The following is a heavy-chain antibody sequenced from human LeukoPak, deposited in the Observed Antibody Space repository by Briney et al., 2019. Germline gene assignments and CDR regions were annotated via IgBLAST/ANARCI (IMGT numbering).Heavy chain of an antibody. J-gene: IGHJ6*02. V-gene: IGHV4-59*01. CDR3: ARSYDSRGYYYHGMDV. CDR1: GGSISTYY. CDR2: IYYIGST. Sequence: PSETLSLTCTVSGGSISTYYWSWIRQPPGKGLEWIGYIYYIGSTDYNPSLKSRVSISLDTSKNRFSLKLSSVTTADTAVYYCARSYDSRGYYYHGMDVWGQGTTVTVSS. D-gene: IGHD3-22*01.